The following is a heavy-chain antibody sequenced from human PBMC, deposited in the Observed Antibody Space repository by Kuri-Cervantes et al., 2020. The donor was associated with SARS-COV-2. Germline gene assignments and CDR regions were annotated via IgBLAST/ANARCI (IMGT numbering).Heavy chain of an antibody. J-gene: IGHJ4*02. V-gene: IGHV3-53*01. CDR2: IYSGGST. Sequence: GESLKISCAASGFTVSSNYMSWVRQAPGKGLEWVSVIYSGGSTYYADSVKGRFTISRDNSKNTLYLQMNSLRAEDTAVYCCARSIIAVAGFGGRDYWGQGTLVTVSS. CDR1: GFTVSSNY. CDR3: ARSIIAVAGFGGRDY. D-gene: IGHD6-19*01.